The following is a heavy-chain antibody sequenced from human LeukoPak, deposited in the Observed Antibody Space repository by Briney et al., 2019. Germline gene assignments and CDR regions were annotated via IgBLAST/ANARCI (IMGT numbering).Heavy chain of an antibody. CDR2: ISYDGSNK. Sequence: GGSLRLSCAASGFTFSSYAMHWVRQAPGKGLEWVAVISYDGSNKYYADSVKGRFTISRGNSKNTLYLQMNSLRAEDTAVYYCASGSGPMGDYFDYWGQGTLVTVSS. V-gene: IGHV3-30*04. D-gene: IGHD2-15*01. J-gene: IGHJ4*02. CDR1: GFTFSSYA. CDR3: ASGSGPMGDYFDY.